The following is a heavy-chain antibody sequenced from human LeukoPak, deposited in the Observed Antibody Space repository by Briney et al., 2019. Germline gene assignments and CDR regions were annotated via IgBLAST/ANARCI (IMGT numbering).Heavy chain of an antibody. V-gene: IGHV1-2*02. CDR1: VYTLTGYY. J-gene: IGHJ4*02. CDR2: INPDSGGT. CDR3: ARAEGGGASPY. Sequence: ASGKVSCKAAVYTLTGYYVHWVRRAAGHGLEGMGWINPDSGGTNYAQKFQGRVSVTRDTSISPAYMELSRLRSDDTAVYHCARAEGGGASPYWRQGTLVTVSS. D-gene: IGHD1-26*01.